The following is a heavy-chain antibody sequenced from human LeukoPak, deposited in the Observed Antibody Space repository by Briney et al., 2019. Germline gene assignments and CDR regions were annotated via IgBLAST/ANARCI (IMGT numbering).Heavy chain of an antibody. Sequence: SETLSLTCTVSGGSISSSSYYWGWIRQPPGKGLEWIGSIYYSGSTYYNPSLKSRVTISVDTSKNQFSLKVSSVTAADTAVYYCARDSPPAYCRSGSCYFDYWGQGTLVTVSS. CDR2: IYYSGST. CDR1: GGSISSSSYY. D-gene: IGHD2-15*01. V-gene: IGHV4-39*07. CDR3: ARDSPPAYCRSGSCYFDY. J-gene: IGHJ4*02.